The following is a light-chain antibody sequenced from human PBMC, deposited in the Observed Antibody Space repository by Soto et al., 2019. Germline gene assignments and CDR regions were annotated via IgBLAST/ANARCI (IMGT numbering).Light chain of an antibody. Sequence: DIVLTQSPATLSLSPGERATLSCRASQSVSSNSLAWYQQKPGQAPRLLIYGASTRATGIPDRFSGRGSGTDFTLTISRLEPEDFAVYDCQQYGSSSYTFGQGTRLEIK. J-gene: IGKJ2*01. CDR1: QSVSSNS. CDR3: QQYGSSSYT. V-gene: IGKV3-20*01. CDR2: GAS.